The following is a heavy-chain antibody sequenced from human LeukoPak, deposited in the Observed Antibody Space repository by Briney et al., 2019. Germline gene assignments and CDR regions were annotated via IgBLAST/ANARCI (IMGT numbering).Heavy chain of an antibody. Sequence: SVKVSCKASGGTFSSYAISWARQAPGQGLEWMGGIIPIFGTANYAQKFQGRVTITADKSTSTAYMELSSLRSEDTAVYYCARGALATVTTISGGAFDIWGQATMVTVSS. V-gene: IGHV1-69*06. J-gene: IGHJ3*02. D-gene: IGHD4-17*01. CDR3: ARGALATVTTISGGAFDI. CDR1: GGTFSSYA. CDR2: IIPIFGTA.